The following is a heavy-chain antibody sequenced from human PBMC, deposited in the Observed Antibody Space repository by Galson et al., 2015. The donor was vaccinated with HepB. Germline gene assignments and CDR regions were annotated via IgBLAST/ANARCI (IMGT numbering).Heavy chain of an antibody. CDR3: VRDGSEVSPFDF. CDR2: IYYNGNT. CDR1: GGSIRNYY. Sequence: ETLSLTCTVSGGSIRNYYWSWIRQPPGKTLEWIGYIYYNGNTKYNPSLQSRVTISVDMSKNQFSLKLNSATATDTALYYCVRDGSEVSPFDFWGQGILVTVSS. J-gene: IGHJ4*02. D-gene: IGHD6-25*01. V-gene: IGHV4-59*01.